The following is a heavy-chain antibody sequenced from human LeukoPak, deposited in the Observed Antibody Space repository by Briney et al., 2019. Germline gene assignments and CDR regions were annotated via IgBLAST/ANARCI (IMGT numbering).Heavy chain of an antibody. CDR3: AKDRKLYYDSSGSHFDY. CDR2: ISRNSGNI. Sequence: GGSLRLSCAASGFTFDDYAMHWVRHAPGRGLEGVSGISRNSGNIGYADSVKGRFTISRDNAKNSLYLQMNSLNAEDTALYYCAKDRKLYYDSSGSHFDYWGQGTLVTVSS. CDR1: GFTFDDYA. V-gene: IGHV3-9*01. D-gene: IGHD3-22*01. J-gene: IGHJ4*02.